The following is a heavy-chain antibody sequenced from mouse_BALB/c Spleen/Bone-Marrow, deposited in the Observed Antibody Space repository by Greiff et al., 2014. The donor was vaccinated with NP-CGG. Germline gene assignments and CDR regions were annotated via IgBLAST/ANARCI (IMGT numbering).Heavy chain of an antibody. Sequence: QVQLKQSGAELVRPGSSVKISCKGSGYAFSSYWMNWVEQRPGQGLEWIGQIYPGDGDTNNNGKFKGKATLTADKSSTTVYMQLSSLASEDSAVYFCARSNDYDPLAYWGQGTLVTVSA. CDR1: GYAFSSYW. V-gene: IGHV1-80*01. CDR3: ARSNDYDPLAY. D-gene: IGHD2-4*01. J-gene: IGHJ3*01. CDR2: IYPGDGDT.